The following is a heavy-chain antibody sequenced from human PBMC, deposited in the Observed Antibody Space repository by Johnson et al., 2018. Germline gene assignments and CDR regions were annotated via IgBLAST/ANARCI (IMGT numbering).Heavy chain of an antibody. V-gene: IGHV3-73*01. CDR1: GFTFSGSP. CDR3: TPGEGYGF. J-gene: IGHJ4*02. D-gene: IGHD7-27*01. Sequence: VQLVQSGGGLVQPGGSLKLSCAASGFTFSGSPMHWVRQASGKGLEWVGRIRRKANNYATTYAASVKGRFTFSRDDSKNMVYLQMNSLKTEDTAFYYCTPGEGYGFWGQGTLVTVSS. CDR2: IRRKANNYAT.